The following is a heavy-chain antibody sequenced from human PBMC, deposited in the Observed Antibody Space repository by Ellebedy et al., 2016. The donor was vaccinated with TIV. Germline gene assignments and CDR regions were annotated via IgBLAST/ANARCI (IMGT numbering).Heavy chain of an antibody. CDR1: EFIFSRYS. CDR2: IDGSGGDT. CDR3: AREDYYDSYGYFVY. Sequence: GESLKISXVGSEFIFSRYSLNWVRQAPGKGLEWVSSIDGSGGDTHYADSVKGRFSISRDNSKNTLSLQMNILRADDTAVYYCAREDYYDSYGYFVYWGQGTLVTVSS. J-gene: IGHJ4*02. D-gene: IGHD3-22*01. V-gene: IGHV3-21*04.